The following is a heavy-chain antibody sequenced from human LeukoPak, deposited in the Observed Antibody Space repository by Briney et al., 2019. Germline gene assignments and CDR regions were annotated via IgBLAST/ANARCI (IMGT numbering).Heavy chain of an antibody. CDR1: GFTFSSYA. V-gene: IGHV3-23*01. CDR2: ISGSGGST. Sequence: GGSLRLSCAASGFTFSSYAMSWVRQAPGKGLEWVSAISGSGGSTYYADSVKGRFTISGDNSKNTLYLQMNSLRAEDTAVYYCARSPRSRGRPRYYYGMDVWGQGTTVTVSS. D-gene: IGHD3-22*01. J-gene: IGHJ6*02. CDR3: ARSPRSRGRPRYYYGMDV.